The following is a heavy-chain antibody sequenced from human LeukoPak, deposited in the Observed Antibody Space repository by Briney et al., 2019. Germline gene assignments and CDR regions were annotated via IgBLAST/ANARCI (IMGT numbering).Heavy chain of an antibody. CDR2: IYTRGST. J-gene: IGHJ5*02. Sequence: SQTLSLTCTVSGGSISMFYCSWIWQPAGERLEWVGGIYTRGSTNNTPAHKRRDTIPVDTTKNQFSLKLSSVTGADTAVYDCARDWDGNPTRTNCFDPWGQGTLVTVSS. D-gene: IGHD5-24*01. V-gene: IGHV4-4*07. CDR1: GGSISMFY. CDR3: ARDWDGNPTRTNCFDP.